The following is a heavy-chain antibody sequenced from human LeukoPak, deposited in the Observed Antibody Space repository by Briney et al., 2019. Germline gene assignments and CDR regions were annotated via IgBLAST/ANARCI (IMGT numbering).Heavy chain of an antibody. Sequence: SETLSLTCTVSGGSISSYYWSWIRQSPGKGLEWIGCIYYSGSTNYNPSLKSRVTISVDTSKNQFSLKLSSVTTADTAVYYCARSSGYSNGPPRDYWGQGTLVTVSS. CDR3: ARSSGYSNGPPRDY. CDR1: GGSISSYY. V-gene: IGHV4-59*01. J-gene: IGHJ4*02. D-gene: IGHD5-18*01. CDR2: IYYSGST.